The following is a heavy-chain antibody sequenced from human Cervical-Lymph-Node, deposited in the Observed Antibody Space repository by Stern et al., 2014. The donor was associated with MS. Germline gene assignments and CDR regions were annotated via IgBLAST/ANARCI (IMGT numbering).Heavy chain of an antibody. CDR3: ARDRGGHSDY. J-gene: IGHJ4*02. V-gene: IGHV1-2*02. D-gene: IGHD1-26*01. Sequence: QVQLVQSGAEVKKPGASVKVSCKASGYSFTAYFIHWVRQAPGQGLEWMGWISTDTGGANYAQRFQGRVTMTRDTSISTTYMELSRLRSDDPAVYYCARDRGGHSDYWGQGTLVTVSS. CDR2: ISTDTGGA. CDR1: GYSFTAYF.